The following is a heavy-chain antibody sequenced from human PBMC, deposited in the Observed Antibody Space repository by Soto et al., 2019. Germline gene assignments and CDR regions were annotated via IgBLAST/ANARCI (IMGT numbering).Heavy chain of an antibody. Sequence: SEALSLTCAVYGGSFIGYYWSWILQPPGKGLEWIGEINHSGSTNYNPSLKSRVTISVDTSKNQFSLKLSSVTAADTAVYYCARGSNCTNCVCYSGAFDIWGQGTMVTVSS. D-gene: IGHD2-8*01. CDR1: GGSFIGYY. CDR3: ARGSNCTNCVCYSGAFDI. J-gene: IGHJ3*02. V-gene: IGHV4-34*01. CDR2: INHSGST.